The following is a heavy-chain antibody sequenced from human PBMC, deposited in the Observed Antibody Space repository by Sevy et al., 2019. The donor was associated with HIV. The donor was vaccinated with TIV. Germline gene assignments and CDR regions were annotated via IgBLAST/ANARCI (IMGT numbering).Heavy chain of an antibody. D-gene: IGHD2-2*03. Sequence: GGSLRLSCSGSGFIFSDYYMSWIRQAPGRGLEWVSYISGSGITYYADSVEGRFTISRDNARNSLYLQMNSLRADDTAVYYCARDPLLGIAREVARGGYWGQGTWSPSPQ. CDR2: ISGSGIT. J-gene: IGHJ4*02. CDR3: ARDPLLGIAREVARGGY. CDR1: GFIFSDYY. V-gene: IGHV3-11*01.